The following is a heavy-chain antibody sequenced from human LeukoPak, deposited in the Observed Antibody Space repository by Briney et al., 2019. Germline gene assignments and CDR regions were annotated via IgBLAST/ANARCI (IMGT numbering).Heavy chain of an antibody. CDR2: IYHSGST. Sequence: SETLSLTCTVSGYSISSGYYWGWIRQPPGKGLEWIGSIYHSGSTYYNPSLKSRVTISVDTSKNQFSLKLSSVTAADTAVYYCAREGITMIVEWENYMDVWGKGTTVTISS. CDR1: GYSISSGYY. V-gene: IGHV4-38-2*02. CDR3: AREGITMIVEWENYMDV. D-gene: IGHD3-22*01. J-gene: IGHJ6*03.